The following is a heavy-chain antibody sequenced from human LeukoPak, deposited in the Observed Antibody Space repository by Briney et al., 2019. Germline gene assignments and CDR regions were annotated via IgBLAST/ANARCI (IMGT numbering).Heavy chain of an antibody. CDR1: GYTFTYYG. V-gene: IGHV1-18*01. Sequence: ASVKVSCKASGYTFTYYGLNWVRQAPGQGLEWMGWISAYNGNTNYAQKLQGRVTMTTDTSTSTAYMELRSLRSDDTAVYYCARGGARITMVRGVPSNYYMDVWGKGTTVTVSS. CDR3: ARGGARITMVRGVPSNYYMDV. J-gene: IGHJ6*03. CDR2: ISAYNGNT. D-gene: IGHD3-10*01.